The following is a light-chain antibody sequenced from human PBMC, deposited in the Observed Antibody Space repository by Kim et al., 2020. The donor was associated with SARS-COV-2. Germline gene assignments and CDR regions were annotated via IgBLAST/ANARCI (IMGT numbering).Light chain of an antibody. CDR3: QTWGTGIVV. CDR1: SGHSSCA. V-gene: IGLV4-69*01. J-gene: IGLJ2*01. Sequence: SVNLTCTLSSGHSSCAIAWDPQQPEKRPRDLMKLNSDGSHSKGDGIPDRFSGSSAGAERYLTTSSLQSEDEADYYCQTWGTGIVVFGGGTQLTVL. CDR2: LNSDGSH.